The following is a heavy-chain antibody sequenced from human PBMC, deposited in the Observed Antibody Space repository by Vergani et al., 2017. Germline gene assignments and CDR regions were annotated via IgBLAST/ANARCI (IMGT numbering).Heavy chain of an antibody. CDR1: GYTFTSYY. D-gene: IGHD2-2*01. J-gene: IGHJ4*02. CDR2: INPSGGST. Sequence: QVQLVQSGAEVKKPGASVKVSCKASGYTFTSYYMHWVRQAPGQGLEWMGIINPSGGSTSYAQKFQGRVTMTRDTSTSTVYMELSSLRSEDTAVYYCARGDKGYCSSTSCYQFDDWGQGTLVTVSS. V-gene: IGHV1-46*01. CDR3: ARGDKGYCSSTSCYQFDD.